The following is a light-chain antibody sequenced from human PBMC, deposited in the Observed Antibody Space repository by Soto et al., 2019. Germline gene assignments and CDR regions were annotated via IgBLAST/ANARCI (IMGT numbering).Light chain of an antibody. Sequence: TQSPSTLSASVGERVTITXXXSQSVSNWLAWYQQKPGKAPNLLIYDVSSLESGVPSRFSGSGSGTEFILTISSLQPNDFATYYCQQYDSYSWTFGQGTKVEMK. CDR2: DVS. V-gene: IGKV1-5*01. CDR3: QQYDSYSWT. J-gene: IGKJ1*01. CDR1: QSVSNW.